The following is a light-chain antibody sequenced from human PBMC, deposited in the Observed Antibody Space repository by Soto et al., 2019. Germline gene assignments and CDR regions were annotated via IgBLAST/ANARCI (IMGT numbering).Light chain of an antibody. V-gene: IGLV2-14*01. CDR1: SSDVGGYNY. J-gene: IGLJ1*01. Sequence: QSALTQPASVSGSPGQSITISCTGTSSDVGGYNYVSWYQQHPGKAPKLMIYEVSNRPSGVSNRFSGSKSGNTASLTISGLXXXXXXDYYCSSYTSSSIDYVFGTGTKV. CDR2: EVS. CDR3: SSYTSSSIDYV.